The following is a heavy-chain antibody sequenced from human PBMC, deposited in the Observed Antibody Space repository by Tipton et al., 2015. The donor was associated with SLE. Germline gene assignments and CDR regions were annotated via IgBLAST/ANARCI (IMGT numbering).Heavy chain of an antibody. CDR3: ATQPYDSYGIWGRLDY. V-gene: IGHV4-39*02. CDR2: MYYSGST. CDR1: GASISNTNYY. D-gene: IGHD3-22*01. J-gene: IGHJ4*02. Sequence: TLSLTCTVSGASISNTNYYWAWIRQSPGKGLEWIGCMYYSGSTYHNPSLKSRVTISVDRSMHHFSLKLSSVTAVDTAVYYCATQPYDSYGIWGRLDYWGQGPLVPVSS.